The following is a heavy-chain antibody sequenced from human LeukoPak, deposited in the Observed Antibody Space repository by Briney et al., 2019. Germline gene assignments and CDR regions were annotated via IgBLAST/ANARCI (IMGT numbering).Heavy chain of an antibody. D-gene: IGHD5-18*01. Sequence: SETLSLTCTVSGGSMSPYHWGWIRQPPGKGLEWTGYIYYSGSTNYNPSLKSRVTISVDTSKNQFSLKLSSVTAADTAVYYCARDIAAMAHFDYWGQGTLVTVSS. V-gene: IGHV4-59*01. J-gene: IGHJ4*02. CDR1: GGSMSPYH. CDR3: ARDIAAMAHFDY. CDR2: IYYSGST.